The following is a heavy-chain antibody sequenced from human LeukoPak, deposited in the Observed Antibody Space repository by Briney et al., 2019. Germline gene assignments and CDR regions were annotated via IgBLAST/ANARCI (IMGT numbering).Heavy chain of an antibody. CDR1: GFTFSSYG. CDR3: ASISGWYEPIEY. J-gene: IGHJ4*02. V-gene: IGHV3-33*01. CDR2: IWYDGSNK. D-gene: IGHD6-19*01. Sequence: GRSLRLSCAASGFTFSSYGMHWVRQAPGKGLEWVAVIWYDGSNKYYADSVKGRFTISRDNSKNTLYLQMNSLRAEDTAVYYCASISGWYEPIEYWGQGTLVTVSS.